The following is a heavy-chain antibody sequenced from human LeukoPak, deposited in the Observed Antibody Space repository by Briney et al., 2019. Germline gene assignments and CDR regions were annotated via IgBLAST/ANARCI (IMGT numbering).Heavy chain of an antibody. V-gene: IGHV3-21*01. J-gene: IGHJ4*02. D-gene: IGHD3-16*02. CDR3: AKDQRPMITFGGVIAD. CDR2: ISSDSKYI. Sequence: PGGSLRLSCAAAGFSFSGYSINWVRQVPGKGLEWVSSISSDSKYIYYAGSMKGRFTVSRDNARNSLYLQMNSLGAEDTAVYYCAKDQRPMITFGGVIADWGQGTLVTVSS. CDR1: GFSFSGYS.